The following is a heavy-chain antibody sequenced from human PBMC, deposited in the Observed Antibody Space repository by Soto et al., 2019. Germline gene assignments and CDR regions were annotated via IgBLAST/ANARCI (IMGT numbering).Heavy chain of an antibody. CDR2: IDPSDSYT. D-gene: IGHD2-21*02. CDR1: GYSFTSYW. Sequence: PGESLKISCKGSGYSFTSYWISWVRQMPGKGLEWMGRIDPSDSYTNYSPSFQGHVTISADKSISTAYLQWSSLKASDTAMYYCARLGDCGGDCYYPYYYYGMDVWGQGTTVTVSS. V-gene: IGHV5-10-1*01. J-gene: IGHJ6*02. CDR3: ARLGDCGGDCYYPYYYYGMDV.